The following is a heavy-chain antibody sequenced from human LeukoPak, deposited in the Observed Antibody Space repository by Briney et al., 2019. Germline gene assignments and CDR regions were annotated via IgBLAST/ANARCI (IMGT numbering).Heavy chain of an antibody. Sequence: PGGSLRLSCAASGFTVSSNYMSWVRQAPGKGLEFMANIKEAGSEKYYVDSVKGRFTISRDNDKNSVHLQMNSLRAEDTAVYYCARGGGMRSWYDFDYWGQGTLVTVSS. D-gene: IGHD6-13*01. CDR1: GFTVSSNY. CDR3: ARGGGMRSWYDFDY. CDR2: IKEAGSEK. J-gene: IGHJ4*02. V-gene: IGHV3-7*04.